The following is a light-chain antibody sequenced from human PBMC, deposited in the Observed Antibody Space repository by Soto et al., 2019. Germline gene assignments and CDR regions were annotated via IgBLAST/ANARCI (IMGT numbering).Light chain of an antibody. CDR3: SSYGGTEQVI. Sequence: QSALTQPPSASGSPGQSVTISCTGSSNDLGGYNYVSWYQHHPGKAPKLIIYEVRERPSGVPDRFSGSKSGNTASLTVSGLQAEDEADYYCSSYGGTEQVIFGGGTNLTVL. J-gene: IGLJ2*01. CDR2: EVR. V-gene: IGLV2-8*01. CDR1: SNDLGGYNY.